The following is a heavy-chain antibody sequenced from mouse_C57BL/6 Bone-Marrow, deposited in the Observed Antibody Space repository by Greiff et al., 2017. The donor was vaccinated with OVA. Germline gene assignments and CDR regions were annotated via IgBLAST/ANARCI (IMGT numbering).Heavy chain of an antibody. CDR2: IWSGGST. D-gene: IGHD1-1*01. V-gene: IGHV2-2*01. Sequence: QVHVKQSGPGLVQPSQSLSITCTVSGFSLTSYGVHWVRQSPGKGLEWLGVIWSGGSTDYNAAFISRLSISKDNSKSQVFFKMNSLQADDTAIYYCARKTTVVATDYAMDYWGQGTSVTVSS. J-gene: IGHJ4*01. CDR3: ARKTTVVATDYAMDY. CDR1: GFSLTSYG.